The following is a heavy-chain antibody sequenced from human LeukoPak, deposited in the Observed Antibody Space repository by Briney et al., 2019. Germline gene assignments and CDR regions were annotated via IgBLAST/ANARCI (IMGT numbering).Heavy chain of an antibody. J-gene: IGHJ4*02. Sequence: SETLSLTCTVSGGSISNDYWIWVRQPPGKGLEWIGFIYYSGSTKYNPSLESRVTISVDTSKNQFSLNLNSVTDADTAVYFCARHLRGRMTCFDYCGQGTLVTVSS. V-gene: IGHV4-59*08. CDR2: IYYSGST. CDR3: ARHLRGRMTCFDY. CDR1: GGSISNDY. D-gene: IGHD1-26*01.